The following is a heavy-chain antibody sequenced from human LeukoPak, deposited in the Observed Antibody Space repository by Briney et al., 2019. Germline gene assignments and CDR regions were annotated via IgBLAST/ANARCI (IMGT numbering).Heavy chain of an antibody. CDR2: INTYTANP. V-gene: IGHV7-4-1*02. CDR1: GYTFTRYA. Sequence: GASVKVSCTASGYTFTRYAINWLRQVPGQGLEWMGWINTYTANPAYAQGFTERFVFSLDTSVTTAYLQISNLKTEDTAVYYCARHDNDDDFDYWGQGTLVTVSS. J-gene: IGHJ4*02. D-gene: IGHD3-16*01. CDR3: ARHDNDDDFDY.